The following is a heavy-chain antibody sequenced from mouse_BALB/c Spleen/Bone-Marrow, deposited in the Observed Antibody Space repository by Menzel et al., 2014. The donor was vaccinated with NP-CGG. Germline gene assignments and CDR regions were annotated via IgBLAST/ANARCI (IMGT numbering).Heavy chain of an antibody. CDR3: ARDGITTATYYYAMDY. J-gene: IGHJ4*01. CDR2: IDPSDSET. Sequence: VKLQESGPQLVRPGASVKISCEASGYSFTSYWMHWVKQRPGQGLEWIGMIDPSDSETRLNQKFKDKATLTVDKSSSTAYMQLSSPTPEDSAVYYCARDGITTATYYYAMDYWGQGTSVTVSS. V-gene: IGHV1S126*01. CDR1: GYSFTSYW. D-gene: IGHD1-2*01.